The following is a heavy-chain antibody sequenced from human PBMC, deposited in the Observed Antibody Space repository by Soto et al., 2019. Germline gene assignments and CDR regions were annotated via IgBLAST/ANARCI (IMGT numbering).Heavy chain of an antibody. V-gene: IGHV4-59*01. CDR1: GGSISSYY. Sequence: ETLSLTCTVSGGSISSYYWSWIRQPPGKGLEWIGYIYYSGSTNYNPSLKSRVTISVDTSKNQFSLKLSSVTAADTAVYYCAGSIAARGPFDPWGQGTLVTV. CDR2: IYYSGST. CDR3: AGSIAARGPFDP. J-gene: IGHJ5*02. D-gene: IGHD6-6*01.